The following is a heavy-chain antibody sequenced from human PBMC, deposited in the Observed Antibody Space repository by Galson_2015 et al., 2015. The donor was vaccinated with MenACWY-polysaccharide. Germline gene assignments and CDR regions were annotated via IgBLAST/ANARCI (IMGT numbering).Heavy chain of an antibody. CDR3: ANPGLSPRRTSDADY. J-gene: IGHJ4*02. CDR1: GFTFSSYA. CDR2: VSGSGAST. Sequence: SLRLSCAASGFTFSSYAMSWVRQAPGKGLEWVSGVSGSGASTYYAESVKGRVTMSRDNVKNTVYLQMSSLRAADTAVYYCANPGLSPRRTSDADYRGPGTLVTVSS. D-gene: IGHD1-1*01. V-gene: IGHV3-23*01.